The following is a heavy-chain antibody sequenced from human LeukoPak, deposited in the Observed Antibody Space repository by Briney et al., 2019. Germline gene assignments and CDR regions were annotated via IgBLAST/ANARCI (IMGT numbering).Heavy chain of an antibody. V-gene: IGHV4-39*01. CDR2: IYYSGST. CDR3: ARTNAFDI. J-gene: IGHJ3*02. Sequence: SETLSLTCTVSGGSISSSSYYWGWIRQPPGKGLEWIGSIYYSGSTYYNPSLRSRVTISVDTSKNQFSLRLISVTAADTAVYYCARTNAFDIWGQGTMVTVSS. CDR1: GGSISSSSYY.